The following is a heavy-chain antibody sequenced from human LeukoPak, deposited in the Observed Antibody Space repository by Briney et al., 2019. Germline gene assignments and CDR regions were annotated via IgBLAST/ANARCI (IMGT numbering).Heavy chain of an antibody. CDR2: ISGTGGST. J-gene: IGHJ1*01. CDR1: GFTFSTYA. D-gene: IGHD3-22*01. CDR3: AKDATLYYYDSSGYYLAEYFQH. Sequence: GGSLRLSCAASGFTFSTYAMTWARQAPGKGLEWVSLISGTGGSTYYADSVKGRFTISRDNSKNTLYLQMNSLRAEDTAVYYCAKDATLYYYDSSGYYLAEYFQHWGQGTLVTVSS. V-gene: IGHV3-23*01.